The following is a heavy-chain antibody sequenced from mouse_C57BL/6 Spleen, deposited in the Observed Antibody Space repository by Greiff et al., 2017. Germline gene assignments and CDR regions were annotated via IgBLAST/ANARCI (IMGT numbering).Heavy chain of an antibody. D-gene: IGHD1-1*01. CDR3: ARSRSYGRKDHFDY. CDR1: GYTFTDYN. V-gene: IGHV1-18*01. Sequence: VQLQQSGPELVKPGASVKIPCKASGYTFTDYNMDWVKQSHGKSLEWIGDINPNNGGTIYNQKFKGKATLTVDKSSSTAYMELRSLTSEDTAVYYCARSRSYGRKDHFDYWGQGTTLTVSS. J-gene: IGHJ2*01. CDR2: INPNNGGT.